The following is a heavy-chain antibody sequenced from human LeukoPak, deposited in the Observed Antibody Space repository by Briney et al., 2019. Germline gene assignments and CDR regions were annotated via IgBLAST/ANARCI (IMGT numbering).Heavy chain of an antibody. J-gene: IGHJ6*04. CDR1: GFTFSSYG. CDR2: ISSSGGTI. D-gene: IGHD3-10*02. Sequence: QPGGSLRLSCAASGFTFSSYGMSWVRQAPGKGLEWVSYISSSGGTIYYADSVKGRFTISRDNAKNSLYLQMNSLRAEDTAVYYCAELGITMIGGVWGKGTTVTISS. V-gene: IGHV3-48*04. CDR3: AELGITMIGGV.